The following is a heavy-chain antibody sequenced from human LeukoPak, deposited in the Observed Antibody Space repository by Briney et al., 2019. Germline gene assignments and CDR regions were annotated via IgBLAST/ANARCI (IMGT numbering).Heavy chain of an antibody. CDR2: INHSGST. J-gene: IGHJ4*02. Sequence: PSETLSLTCAVSGESFSGNFWTWIRQPPGKGLEWIGEINHSGSTNYNPSLKSRVTISVDTSKNQFSLKLSSVTAADTAVYYCARGVFDSTVLIDYWGQGTLVTVSS. CDR3: ARGVFDSTVLIDY. CDR1: GESFSGNF. D-gene: IGHD3-9*01. V-gene: IGHV4-34*01.